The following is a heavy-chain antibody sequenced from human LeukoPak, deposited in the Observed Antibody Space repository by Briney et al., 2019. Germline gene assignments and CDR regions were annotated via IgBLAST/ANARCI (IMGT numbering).Heavy chain of an antibody. CDR3: ATSESNYVSCFDS. CDR2: IYPGDSDT. V-gene: IGHV5-51*01. J-gene: IGHJ5*01. Sequence: TGESLKISCKGSGHNFNIYWIGWVRQMPGKGLEWMEIIYPGDSDTRYSPSFQGQVTISADKSINTAYLQWSSLKASDTAMYYCATSESNYVSCFDSWGQGTLLTVSS. CDR1: GHNFNIYW. D-gene: IGHD3-16*01.